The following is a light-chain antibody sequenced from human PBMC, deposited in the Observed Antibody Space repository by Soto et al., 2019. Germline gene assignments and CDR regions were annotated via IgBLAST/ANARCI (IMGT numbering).Light chain of an antibody. J-gene: IGKJ4*01. CDR2: SAS. CDR1: QRVYSN. V-gene: IGKV3D-15*01. CDR3: QQNFSPFVT. Sequence: EILMTQSPDTLSVSPGESATLSCRASQRVYSNLAWYQQRPGQAPRLLIYSASNLQPGVPSRFSGSGYGTDFTLTLSGLQHEDSATYYCQQNFSPFVTFGAGTKVEV.